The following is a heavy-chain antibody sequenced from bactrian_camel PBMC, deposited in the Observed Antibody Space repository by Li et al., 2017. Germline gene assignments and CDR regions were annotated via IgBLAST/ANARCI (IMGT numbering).Heavy chain of an antibody. Sequence: VQLVESGGGSVQAGGSLRLSCVASESPFTRKRMAWFREAPGKDREGVAAIIIGSGSTDYSNSVRGRFTISQDSAKNTVYLQMNSLKPEDTAMYYCAAGAPGIRTRWSWNSTDRYNYWGQGTQVTVS. CDR2: IIIGSGST. D-gene: IGHD1*01. J-gene: IGHJ4*01. V-gene: IGHV3S40*01. CDR1: ESPFTRKR. CDR3: AAGAPGIRTRWSWNSTDRYNY.